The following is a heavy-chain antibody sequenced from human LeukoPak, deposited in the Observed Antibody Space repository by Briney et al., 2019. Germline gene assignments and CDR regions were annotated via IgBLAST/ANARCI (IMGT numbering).Heavy chain of an antibody. V-gene: IGHV3-48*03. CDR1: GFTFSSYE. J-gene: IGHJ1*01. Sequence: AGGSLRLSCAASGFTFSSYEMNWVRQAPGKGLEWVSYISSSGSTKYYADSVKGRFTISRDNAKNSLYLQMNSLRAEDTAVYFCAVGWEYFQQWGQGTLDTVSS. CDR2: ISSSGSTK. CDR3: AVGWEYFQQ.